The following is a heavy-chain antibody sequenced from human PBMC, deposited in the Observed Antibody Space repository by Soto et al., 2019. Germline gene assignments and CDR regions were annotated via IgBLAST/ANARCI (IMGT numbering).Heavy chain of an antibody. Sequence: ASVKVSCKASGGTFSSYAISWVRQAPGQGLEWMGGIIPIFGTANYAQKFQGRVTITADESTSTAHMELSSLRSEDTAVYYCARDLDYYDSTNRRMYYYYYGMDVWGQGTTVTVSS. CDR1: GGTFSSYA. J-gene: IGHJ6*02. D-gene: IGHD3-22*01. CDR2: IIPIFGTA. CDR3: ARDLDYYDSTNRRMYYYYYGMDV. V-gene: IGHV1-69*13.